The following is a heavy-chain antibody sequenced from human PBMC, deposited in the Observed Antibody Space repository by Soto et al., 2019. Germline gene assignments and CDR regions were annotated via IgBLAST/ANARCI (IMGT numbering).Heavy chain of an antibody. CDR2: ISGSGAGI. J-gene: IGHJ4*02. Sequence: EGALRLCCAASGFTFSRYAMSWVRQAPGKGLEWVSAISGSGAGIYYADSVKGRFTISRDSSKNTLYLQMNSLRAEDTAVYYCAKDLPRYCSGGSCYSGFDYWGQGT. CDR3: AKDLPRYCSGGSCYSGFDY. V-gene: IGHV3-23*01. D-gene: IGHD2-15*01. CDR1: GFTFSRYA.